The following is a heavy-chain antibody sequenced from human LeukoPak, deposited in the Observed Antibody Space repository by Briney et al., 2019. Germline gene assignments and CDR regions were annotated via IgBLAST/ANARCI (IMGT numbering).Heavy chain of an antibody. J-gene: IGHJ4*02. Sequence: SETLSLTCTVSGGSISSSSYYWGWIRQPPGKGLEWIGSIYYSGSTYYNPCLKSRVTISVDTSKNQFSLKLSSVTAADTAVYYCARSPSFRAWEYYFDYWGQGTLVTVSS. CDR1: GGSISSSSYY. CDR3: ARSPSFRAWEYYFDY. D-gene: IGHD1-26*01. CDR2: IYYSGST. V-gene: IGHV4-39*07.